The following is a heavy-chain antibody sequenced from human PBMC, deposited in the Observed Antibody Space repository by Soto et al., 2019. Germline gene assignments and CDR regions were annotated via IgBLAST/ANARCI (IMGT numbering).Heavy chain of an antibody. Sequence: SETLSLTCTVSGGSISSYYWNWIRQPPGKGLEWIAYIYYSGSTNYNPSLKSRVTISVDTSKNQFSLKLSSVTAADTAVYYCARDRGYDFPLYYFDYWGQGTLVTVSS. D-gene: IGHD3-3*01. CDR2: IYYSGST. CDR3: ARDRGYDFPLYYFDY. CDR1: GGSISSYY. J-gene: IGHJ4*02. V-gene: IGHV4-59*01.